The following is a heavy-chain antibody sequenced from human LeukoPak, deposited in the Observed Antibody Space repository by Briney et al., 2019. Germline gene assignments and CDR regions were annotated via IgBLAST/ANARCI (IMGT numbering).Heavy chain of an antibody. CDR2: IYYSGST. J-gene: IGHJ4*02. V-gene: IGHV4-39*01. CDR3: ASSVDTAMVASGVFDY. CDR1: GGSISSSSYY. D-gene: IGHD5-18*01. Sequence: SETLSLTCTGSGGSISSSSYYWGWIRQPPGKGLEWIGSIYYSGSTYYNPSLKSRVTISVDTSKNQFSLKLSSVTAADTAVYYCASSVDTAMVASGVFDYWGPGTLVTVSS.